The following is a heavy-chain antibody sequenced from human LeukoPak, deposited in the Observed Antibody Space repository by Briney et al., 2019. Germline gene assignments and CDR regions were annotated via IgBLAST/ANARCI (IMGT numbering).Heavy chain of an antibody. CDR2: IRYDGSNK. J-gene: IGHJ4*02. D-gene: IGHD2-8*01. V-gene: IGHV3-30*02. Sequence: GGSLRLSCAASGFTFSSYGMHWVRQAPGKGLEWVAFIRYDGSNKYYADSVKGRFTISRDNSKNTLYLQMNSLRAEDTAVYYCATDCTNGVCYTNQRGYYFDYWGQGTLVTVSS. CDR1: GFTFSSYG. CDR3: ATDCTNGVCYTNQRGYYFDY.